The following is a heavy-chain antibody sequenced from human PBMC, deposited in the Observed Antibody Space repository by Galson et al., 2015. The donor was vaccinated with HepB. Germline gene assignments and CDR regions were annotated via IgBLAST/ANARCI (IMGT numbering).Heavy chain of an antibody. CDR3: AREPALKAMAMLDY. V-gene: IGHV3-30-3*01. J-gene: IGHJ4*02. Sequence: SLRLSCAASGITFSNAWMSWVRQAPGKGLEWVAVISYDGSNKYYADSVKGRFTISRDNSKNTLYLQMNSLRAEDTAVYYCAREPALKAMAMLDYWGQGTLVTVSS. D-gene: IGHD2-8*01. CDR2: ISYDGSNK. CDR1: GITFSNAW.